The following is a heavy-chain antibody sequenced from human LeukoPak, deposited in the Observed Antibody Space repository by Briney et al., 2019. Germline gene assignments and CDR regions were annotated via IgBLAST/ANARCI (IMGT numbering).Heavy chain of an antibody. CDR2: IYPGDSDT. V-gene: IGHV5-51*01. D-gene: IGHD3-9*01. J-gene: IGHJ4*02. CDR1: GHSFTTYW. CDR3: AMTRPKYYNILTGYYNVMYQGVFDY. Sequence: AGESLKISCKCSGHSFTTYWIGWVRQMPGKGLEWMGIIYPGDSDTRYSPSFQGQVTISADKSISTAYLQWSSLKASDTAMYYCAMTRPKYYNILTGYYNVMYQGVFDYWGQGTLVTASS.